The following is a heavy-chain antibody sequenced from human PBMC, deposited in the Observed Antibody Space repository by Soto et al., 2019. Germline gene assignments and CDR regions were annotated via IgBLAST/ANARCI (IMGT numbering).Heavy chain of an antibody. Sequence: QVQLQESGPGLFKHSQTLSLTCSVSGYSVNSGGHYWNWIRQHTGKGLEWVGYTHASGVTSYNPSLTSRLDLSVDMSTNEVYLKLTSVTAADTAVYFCSREGGYGAKGYAFDIWGQGTMVTVSS. V-gene: IGHV4-31*03. CDR3: SREGGYGAKGYAFDI. D-gene: IGHD4-17*01. CDR1: GYSVNSGGHY. CDR2: THASGVT. J-gene: IGHJ3*02.